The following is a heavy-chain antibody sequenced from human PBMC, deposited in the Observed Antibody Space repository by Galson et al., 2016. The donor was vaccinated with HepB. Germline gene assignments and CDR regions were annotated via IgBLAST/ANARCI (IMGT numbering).Heavy chain of an antibody. CDR3: ARHAYGRGTGWYRRYHWFDP. Sequence: SKTLSLTCNVSGVSITGSSYYWGWIRQPPGKGLEWIGSIYYTGTTYYSPSLKSRVTMSVDTSKDQFSLNLSSVTAADSATYYCARHAYGRGTGWYRRYHWFDPWGQGLPVTVSS. V-gene: IGHV4-39*01. CDR2: IYYTGTT. D-gene: IGHD6-19*01. CDR1: GVSITGSSYY. J-gene: IGHJ5*02.